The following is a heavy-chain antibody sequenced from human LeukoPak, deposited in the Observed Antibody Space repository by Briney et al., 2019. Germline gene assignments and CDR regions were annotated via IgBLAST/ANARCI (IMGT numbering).Heavy chain of an antibody. CDR1: GFTFSTYA. Sequence: GGSLRLSCAASGFTFSTYAMTWVRQAPGKGLEWVSGISGGGSYTYYADSVKGRFTISRDNSKNTLSLQMNSLRAEDMAVYYCAKDSRGTTTTIYYFDCWGQGTLVTVSS. CDR3: AKDSRGTTTTIYYFDC. CDR2: ISGGGSYT. D-gene: IGHD4-17*01. J-gene: IGHJ4*02. V-gene: IGHV3-23*01.